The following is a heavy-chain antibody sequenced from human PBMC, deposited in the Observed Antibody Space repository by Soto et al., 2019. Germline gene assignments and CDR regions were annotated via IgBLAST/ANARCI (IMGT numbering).Heavy chain of an antibody. D-gene: IGHD1-26*01. CDR2: ISSGSTYI. CDR1: GFTFSSYS. Sequence: LRLSCAASGFTFSSYSMSWVRQAPGKGLEWVSSISSGSTYIYYADSVKGRFTTSRDNAKNSLYLQMNSLRAEDTAVYYCATEIVGATNNWFDPWGQGTLVTVSS. CDR3: ATEIVGATNNWFDP. V-gene: IGHV3-21*01. J-gene: IGHJ5*02.